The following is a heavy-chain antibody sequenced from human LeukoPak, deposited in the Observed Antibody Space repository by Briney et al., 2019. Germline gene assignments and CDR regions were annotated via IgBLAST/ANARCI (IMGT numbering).Heavy chain of an antibody. CDR3: ARDFLAAAGMGGIFDY. J-gene: IGHJ4*02. D-gene: IGHD6-13*01. CDR2: ISSSSSTI. Sequence: GGSLRLSCAASGFTFSSYSMNRVRQAPGKGLEWVSYISSSSSTIYYADSVKGRFTISRDNAKNSLYLQMNSLRAEDTAVYYCARDFLAAAGMGGIFDYWGQGTLVTVSS. CDR1: GFTFSSYS. V-gene: IGHV3-48*04.